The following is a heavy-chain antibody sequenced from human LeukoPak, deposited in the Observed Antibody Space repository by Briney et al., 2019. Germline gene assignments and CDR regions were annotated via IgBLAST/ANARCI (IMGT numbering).Heavy chain of an antibody. V-gene: IGHV1-69*02. CDR2: IIPILGIA. CDR3: ARGRGYSGYDSGSSNDY. D-gene: IGHD5-12*01. Sequence: SVKVSCKASGGTFSSYTISWVRQAPGQGLEWMGRIIPILGIANYAQKFQGRVTITADKSTSTAYMELSSLRSEDTAVYYCARGRGYSGYDSGSSNDYWGQGTLVTVSS. CDR1: GGTFSSYT. J-gene: IGHJ4*02.